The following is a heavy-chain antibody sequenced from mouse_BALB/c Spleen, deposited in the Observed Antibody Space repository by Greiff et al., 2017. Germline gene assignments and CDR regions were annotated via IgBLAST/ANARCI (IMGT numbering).Heavy chain of an antibody. CDR2: IRLKSNNYAT. J-gene: IGHJ1*01. D-gene: IGHD1-1*01. CDR3: TRRGYYGSSPYWYFDV. Sequence: EVQGVESGGGLVQPGGSMKLSCVASGFTFSNYWMNWVRQSPEKGLEWVAEIRLKSNNYATHYAESVKGRFTISRDDSKSSVYLQMNNLRAEDTGIYYCTRRGYYGSSPYWYFDVWGAGTTVTVSS. V-gene: IGHV6-6*02. CDR1: GFTFSNYW.